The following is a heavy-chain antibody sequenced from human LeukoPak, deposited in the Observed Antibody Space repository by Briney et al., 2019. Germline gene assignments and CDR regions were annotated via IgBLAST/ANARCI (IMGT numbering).Heavy chain of an antibody. Sequence: GGSLRLSCAASGFTFSSYGMHWVRQAPGKGLEWVAVISYDGSKIYYADSVKGRFTISRDTSKNTAYLEMNSLRVDDTAVYYCARDVISRNMITLGLGFWGQGTLVTVSS. D-gene: IGHD3-16*01. J-gene: IGHJ4*02. V-gene: IGHV3-30*03. CDR3: ARDVISRNMITLGLGF. CDR1: GFTFSSYG. CDR2: ISYDGSKI.